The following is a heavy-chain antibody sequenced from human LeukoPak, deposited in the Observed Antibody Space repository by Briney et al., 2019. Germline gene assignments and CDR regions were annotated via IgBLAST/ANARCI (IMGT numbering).Heavy chain of an antibody. J-gene: IGHJ4*02. CDR1: GFTFSCYN. D-gene: IGHD3-22*01. V-gene: IGHV3-21*06. CDR2: ISGSTTYK. CDR3: AREGYDFDSSDFDY. Sequence: GSLRLFWAASGFTFSCYNMNRVRQAPGEGLGGVSIISGSTTYKYYADSVEGRFTISRDNAKNSLYLQLSSLRVEDTAVYYCAREGYDFDSSDFDYWGQGILVSVSS.